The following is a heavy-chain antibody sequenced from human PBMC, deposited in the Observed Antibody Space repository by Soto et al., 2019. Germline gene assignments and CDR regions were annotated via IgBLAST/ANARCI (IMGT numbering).Heavy chain of an antibody. J-gene: IGHJ1*01. Sequence: GGSLRLSCAASGFTFDDYALHWVRQVPGKGLEWVSGINWNSGSIGYGDSVKGRFAISRDNAKNSLHLQMNSLSAEDTAFYYCVKDESINWYSGHFRHWGQGTLVTVSS. CDR3: VKDESINWYSGHFRH. CDR2: INWNSGSI. V-gene: IGHV3-9*01. CDR1: GFTFDDYA. D-gene: IGHD6-13*01.